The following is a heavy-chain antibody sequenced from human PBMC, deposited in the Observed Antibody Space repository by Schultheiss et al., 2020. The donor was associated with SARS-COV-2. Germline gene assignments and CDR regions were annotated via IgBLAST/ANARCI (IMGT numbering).Heavy chain of an antibody. CDR1: GFLLSTSGMC. D-gene: IGHD4-17*01. CDR2: IDWDDDK. J-gene: IGHJ4*02. Sequence: SGPTLVKPTQTLTLTCTFSGFLLSTSGMCVSWIRQPPGKALEWLARIDWDDDKYYSKSLKTRLTISKDTSKNQVVLTMTNMDPVDTATYYCARIVYGENYYDYWGQGTLVTVAS. V-gene: IGHV2-70*11. CDR3: ARIVYGENYYDY.